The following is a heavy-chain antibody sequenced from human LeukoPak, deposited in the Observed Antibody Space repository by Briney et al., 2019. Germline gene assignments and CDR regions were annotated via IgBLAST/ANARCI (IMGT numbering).Heavy chain of an antibody. D-gene: IGHD3-22*01. J-gene: IGHJ5*02. Sequence: PGGSLRLSCAASGFTFDDYAMHWVRQAPGKGLEWVSGISWNSGSIGYADSVKGRFTISRDNAKNSLYLQMNSLRAEDTALYYCAKGGLGVITISWFDPWGQGTLVTVSS. CDR3: AKGGLGVITISWFDP. CDR2: ISWNSGSI. CDR1: GFTFDDYA. V-gene: IGHV3-9*01.